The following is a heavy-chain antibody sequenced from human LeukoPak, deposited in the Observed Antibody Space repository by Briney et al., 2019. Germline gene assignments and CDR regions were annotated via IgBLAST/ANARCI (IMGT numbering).Heavy chain of an antibody. CDR1: VVTFSPYT. J-gene: IGHJ6*04. Sequence: GGSLRLSCAASVVTFSPYTIHWVRQAPGEGREFVSAIIGDGVTTYYADSVKVRFTVSRDNSKSTLYLQMGSLTGADMAVYYCAREPAGYYLDVWGKGTTVTVFS. D-gene: IGHD3-9*01. CDR3: AREPAGYYLDV. CDR2: IIGDGVTT. V-gene: IGHV3-64*02.